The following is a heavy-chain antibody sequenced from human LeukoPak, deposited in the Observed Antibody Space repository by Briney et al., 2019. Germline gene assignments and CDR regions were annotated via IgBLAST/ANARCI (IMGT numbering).Heavy chain of an antibody. Sequence: ASVKVSCKASGGTFSSYAISWVRQAPGQGLEWMGGIIPIFGTANYAQKFQGRVTITTDESTSTAYMELSSLRSEDTAVYYCASNGRGYSYGYHYWGQGTLVTVSS. V-gene: IGHV1-69*05. CDR1: GGTFSSYA. J-gene: IGHJ4*02. CDR3: ASNGRGYSYGYHY. D-gene: IGHD5-18*01. CDR2: IIPIFGTA.